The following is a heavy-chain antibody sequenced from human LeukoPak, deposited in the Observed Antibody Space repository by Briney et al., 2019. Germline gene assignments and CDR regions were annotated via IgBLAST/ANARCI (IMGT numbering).Heavy chain of an antibody. Sequence: GGSLRLSCAASGFTFSSYGMHWVRQAPGKGLEWVAFIRYDGSNKYYADSVKGRFTISRDNSKNTLYLQMNSLRAEDTAVYYCARGVTLDDAFDIWGQGTMVTVSS. V-gene: IGHV3-30*02. CDR2: IRYDGSNK. CDR3: ARGVTLDDAFDI. J-gene: IGHJ3*02. CDR1: GFTFSSYG.